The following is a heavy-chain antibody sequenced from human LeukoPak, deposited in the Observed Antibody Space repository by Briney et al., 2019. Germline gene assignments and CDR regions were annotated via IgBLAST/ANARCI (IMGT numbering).Heavy chain of an antibody. Sequence: PSETLSLTCALYGGSFSSYSWSWTWIRQTPEKGVEWIGEIIEKGNANYNPSLKSRVTIDLDTSKNQFSLKLTSITAADTAMYYCARGYYPPRWYFDLWGRGTLVTVSS. CDR2: IIEKGNA. J-gene: IGHJ2*01. CDR3: ARGYYPPRWYFDL. CDR1: GGSFSSYS. V-gene: IGHV4-34*01. D-gene: IGHD3-10*01.